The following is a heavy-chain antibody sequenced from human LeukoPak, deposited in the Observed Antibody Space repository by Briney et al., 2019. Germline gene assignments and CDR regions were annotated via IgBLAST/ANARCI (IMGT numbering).Heavy chain of an antibody. CDR1: GVPFSDYY. J-gene: IGHJ4*02. V-gene: IGHV3-11*01. Sequence: GGSLRLSCAVSGVPFSDYYMTWIRQAPGKGLEWISYISGRGNTIYYAASVKGRFTISRDNAKNSVFLQMSSLRAEDTAVYYCARDRRAAGGMCFDYWGQGTPVTVSS. CDR3: ARDRRAAGGMCFDY. D-gene: IGHD6-13*01. CDR2: ISGRGNTI.